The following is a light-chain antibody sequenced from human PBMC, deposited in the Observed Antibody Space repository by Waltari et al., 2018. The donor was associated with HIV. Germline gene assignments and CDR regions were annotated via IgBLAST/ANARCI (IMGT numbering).Light chain of an antibody. V-gene: IGKV3-11*01. CDR1: QNIWRY. CDR3: PLRTVWHI. CDR2: DGA. Sequence: EIVLTQSPATLSLSPGERDTHSCRASQNIWRYLAWYQPKPGQAPRLLIFDGANRATGIPARFSVSGSGTDFTLTIRSLEPEDFAVYYCPLRTVWHIFGPGTKLEIK. J-gene: IGKJ2*01.